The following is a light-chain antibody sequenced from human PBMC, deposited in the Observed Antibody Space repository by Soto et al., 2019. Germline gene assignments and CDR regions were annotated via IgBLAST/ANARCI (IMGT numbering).Light chain of an antibody. CDR1: QNIGNF. V-gene: IGKV1-39*01. CDR3: HQSYSAPWT. Sequence: DIQMTQSPSSLSASVGDRVTITCRASQNIGNFLSWFQQRPGEAPRPLIYAASSLQSGVPSRFIGRGSGTDVTFTISGLHPEDFATYYCHQSYSAPWTFGPGTRVDIK. J-gene: IGKJ1*01. CDR2: AAS.